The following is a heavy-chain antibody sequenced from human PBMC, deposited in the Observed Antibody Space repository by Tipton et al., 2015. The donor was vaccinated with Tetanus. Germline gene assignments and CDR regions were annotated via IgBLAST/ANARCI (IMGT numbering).Heavy chain of an antibody. CDR1: GGSLSSSH. D-gene: IGHD1-7*01. Sequence: LRLSCTVSGGSLSSSHWAWIRQPPGKGLEWLGKITYSRATNYNSSLKSRVTISLDASTSQFSLQLSSVTAADTAVYYCARDLGTSGFHWGQGTLVTVSS. J-gene: IGHJ4*02. V-gene: IGHV4-59*01. CDR2: ITYSRAT. CDR3: ARDLGTSGFH.